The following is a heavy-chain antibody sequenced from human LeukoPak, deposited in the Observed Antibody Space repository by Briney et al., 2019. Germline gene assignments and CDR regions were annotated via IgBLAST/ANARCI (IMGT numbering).Heavy chain of an antibody. CDR1: GFTFSSYA. CDR3: AKGYCANTTCYSRFEN. CDR2: ISGSGGST. Sequence: GGSLRLSCAASGFTFSSYAMSWVRQAPGKGLEWVSAISGSGGSTFYADSVKGRFTISRDNSKNTLFLQMNSLRAEDTAVYYCAKGYCANTTCYSRFENWGQGTQVTVSS. V-gene: IGHV3-23*01. J-gene: IGHJ4*02. D-gene: IGHD2-2*01.